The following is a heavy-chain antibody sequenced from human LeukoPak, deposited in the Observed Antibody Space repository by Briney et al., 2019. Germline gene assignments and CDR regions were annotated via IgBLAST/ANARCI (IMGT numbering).Heavy chain of an antibody. CDR2: INNNGAGT. J-gene: IGHJ4*02. V-gene: IGHV3-23*01. Sequence: GGSLRISCAASGFTFNTYAMSWVRQAPGKGLEWVSGINNNGAGTYYADSVKGRFTISRDNSKNTLYLQMNSLRAEDTAVYYCARDAYYDSSGYYDYWGQGTLVTVSS. CDR3: ARDAYYDSSGYYDY. CDR1: GFTFNTYA. D-gene: IGHD3-22*01.